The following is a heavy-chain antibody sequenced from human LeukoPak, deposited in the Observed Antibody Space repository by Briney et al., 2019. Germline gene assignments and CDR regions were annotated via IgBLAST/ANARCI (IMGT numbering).Heavy chain of an antibody. CDR3: AKAIARMVRGVIGGIDI. J-gene: IGHJ3*02. Sequence: GGSLRLSCAASGFTFSSYAMSWVRQAPGKGLEWVSAISGSGGSTYYADSVKGRLTISRDNSKNTLYLQMNSLRAEDTAVYYCAKAIARMVRGVIGGIDIWGQGTMVTVSS. CDR2: ISGSGGST. V-gene: IGHV3-23*01. D-gene: IGHD3-10*01. CDR1: GFTFSSYA.